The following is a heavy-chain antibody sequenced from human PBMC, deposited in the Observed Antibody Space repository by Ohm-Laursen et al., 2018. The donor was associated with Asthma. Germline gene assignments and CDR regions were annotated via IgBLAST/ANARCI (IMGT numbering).Heavy chain of an antibody. Sequence: GSLRLSCAASGFTFSSFAMSWVRQAPGKGLEWVSTISGSGGSTYYADSVKGRFTISRDNSKNTLYLQMNSLRAEDTAVYYCAKGGYSYGPRSYFDYWGQGTLVTVSS. D-gene: IGHD5-18*01. CDR3: AKGGYSYGPRSYFDY. CDR1: GFTFSSFA. V-gene: IGHV3-23*01. CDR2: ISGSGGST. J-gene: IGHJ4*02.